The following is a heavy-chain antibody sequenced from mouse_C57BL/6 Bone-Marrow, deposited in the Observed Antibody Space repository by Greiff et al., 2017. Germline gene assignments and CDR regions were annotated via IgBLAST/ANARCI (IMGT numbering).Heavy chain of an antibody. CDR3: AREAVVATGEYFDC. CDR1: GYSITSGYD. CDR2: ISYSGST. J-gene: IGHJ2*01. Sequence: EVMLVESGPGMVKPSQSLSLTCTVTGYSITSGYDWHWIRHFPGNKLEWMGYISYSGSTNYNPSLKSRISITLDTSKNHFFLKLNSVTTEDTATYYCAREAVVATGEYFDCWGQGTTLTVSS. D-gene: IGHD1-1*01. V-gene: IGHV3-1*01.